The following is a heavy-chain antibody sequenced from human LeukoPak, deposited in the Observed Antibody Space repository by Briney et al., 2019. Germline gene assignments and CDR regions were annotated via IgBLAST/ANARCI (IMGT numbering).Heavy chain of an antibody. J-gene: IGHJ4*02. CDR1: GGSISSGTYY. CDR2: IYTSGST. CDR3: ARDRWIQLFDY. V-gene: IGHV4-61*02. D-gene: IGHD5-18*01. Sequence: SETLSLTCTVSGGSISSGTYYWSWIRQPAGKGMEWIGRIYTSGSTKYNPSLKSRVTISLDTSKNQFSLKLSSVTAADTAVYYCARDRWIQLFDYWGQGTLVTVSS.